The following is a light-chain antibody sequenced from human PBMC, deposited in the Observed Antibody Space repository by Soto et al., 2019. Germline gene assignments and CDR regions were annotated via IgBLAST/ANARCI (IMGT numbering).Light chain of an antibody. CDR3: QQNKDWPGT. CDR2: DAS. CDR1: QSVSSY. Sequence: EIVMTQSPATLSVSPAERATLSCRGSQSVSSYLAWFQQKPGQAPRLLIYDASIRATGILVRFSGSGSGTAFTLTISSLQSEDFGVYYCQQNKDWPGTFGQGTKVEIK. V-gene: IGKV3-15*01. J-gene: IGKJ1*01.